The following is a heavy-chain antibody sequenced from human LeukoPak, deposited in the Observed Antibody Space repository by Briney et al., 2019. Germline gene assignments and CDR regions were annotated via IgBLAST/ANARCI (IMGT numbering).Heavy chain of an antibody. J-gene: IGHJ6*02. CDR3: ARDRVDWYGMDV. CDR1: GYTFTSYD. V-gene: IGHV1-69*04. D-gene: IGHD3/OR15-3a*01. Sequence: WASVKVSCKASGYTFTSYDINWVRQAPGQGLEWMGRIIPILGIANYAQKFQGRVTITADKSTSTAYMELSSLRSEDTAVYYCARDRVDWYGMDVWGQGTTVTVSS. CDR2: IIPILGIA.